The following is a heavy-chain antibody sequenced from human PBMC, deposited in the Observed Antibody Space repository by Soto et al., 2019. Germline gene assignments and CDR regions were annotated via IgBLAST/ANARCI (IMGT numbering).Heavy chain of an antibody. V-gene: IGHV3-33*01. CDR1: GFTFSSYG. D-gene: IGHD3-3*01. CDR3: ARDLHDYDFWSGRVFDY. CDR2: IWYDGSNK. Sequence: GGSLRLSCAASGFTFSSYGMHWVRQAPGKGLEWVAVIWYDGSNKYYADSVKGRFTISRDNSKNTLYLQMNSLRAEDTSVYYCARDLHDYDFWSGRVFDYWGQGTLVTVSS. J-gene: IGHJ4*02.